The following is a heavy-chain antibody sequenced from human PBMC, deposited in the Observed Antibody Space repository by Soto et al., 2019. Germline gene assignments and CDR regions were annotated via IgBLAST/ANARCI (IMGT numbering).Heavy chain of an antibody. CDR3: ARDPGSSSTGYGMDV. CDR2: IIPILGIA. CDR1: GGTFSSYT. Sequence: QVQLVQSGAEVKKPGSSVKVSCKASGGTFSSYTISWVRQAPGQGLEWMGRIIPILGIANYAHKFQGRVTITADKSTSTAYMELSSLRSEDTAVYYCARDPGSSSTGYGMDVWGQGTTVTVSS. J-gene: IGHJ6*02. V-gene: IGHV1-69*08. D-gene: IGHD2-2*01.